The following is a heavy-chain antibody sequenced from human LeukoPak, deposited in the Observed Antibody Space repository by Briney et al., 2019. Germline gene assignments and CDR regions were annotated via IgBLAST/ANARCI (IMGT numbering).Heavy chain of an antibody. J-gene: IGHJ4*02. CDR2: MNPNSGNT. D-gene: IGHD3-22*01. Sequence: GASVKVSCKASGYTFTSYDINWVRQAPGQGLEWMGWMNPNSGNTGYAQKFQGRVTMTRNTSISTAYMELSSLRSEDTAVYYCARGPNYSYYYDSSGYYYNYWGQGTLVTVSS. CDR1: GYTFTSYD. V-gene: IGHV1-8*01. CDR3: ARGPNYSYYYDSSGYYYNY.